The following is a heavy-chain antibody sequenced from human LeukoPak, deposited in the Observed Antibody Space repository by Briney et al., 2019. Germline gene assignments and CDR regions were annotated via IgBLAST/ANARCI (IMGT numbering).Heavy chain of an antibody. CDR2: IYPGDSDT. Sequence: GESLKISCKDSGYSFTSYWIGWVRQMPGKGLEWMGIIYPGDSDTRYSPSFQGQVTISADKSISTAYLQWSSLKASVTAMYYCASFGGTEEYYFDYWGQGTLVTVSS. CDR3: ASFGGTEEYYFDY. CDR1: GYSFTSYW. D-gene: IGHD3-10*01. V-gene: IGHV5-51*01. J-gene: IGHJ4*02.